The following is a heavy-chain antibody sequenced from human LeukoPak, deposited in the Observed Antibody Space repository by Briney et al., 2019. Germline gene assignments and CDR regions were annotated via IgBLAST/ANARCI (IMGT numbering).Heavy chain of an antibody. D-gene: IGHD3-10*01. CDR1: GGSISSYY. CDR2: IYYSGST. J-gene: IGHJ3*02. V-gene: IGHV4-59*08. Sequence: PSETLSLTCTVSGGSISSYYWSWIRQPPGKGLEWIGYIYYSGSTNYNPSLKSRVTISVDTSKNQFSLQLISMTAADTAVYYCARVARWEFAFDIWGQGTMVTVSS. CDR3: ARVARWEFAFDI.